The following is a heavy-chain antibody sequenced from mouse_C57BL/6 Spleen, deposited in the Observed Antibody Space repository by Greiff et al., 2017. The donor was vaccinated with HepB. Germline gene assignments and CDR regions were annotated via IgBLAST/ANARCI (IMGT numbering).Heavy chain of an antibody. CDR3: ARSYYGTFYAMDY. CDR1: GYTFTSYW. V-gene: IGHV1-7*01. CDR2: INPSSGYT. Sequence: QVQLKESGAELAKPGASVKLSCKASGYTFTSYWMHWVKQRPGQGLEWIGYINPSSGYTKYNQKFKDKATLTADKSSSTAYMQLSSLTYEDSAVYYCARSYYGTFYAMDYWGQGTSVTVSS. J-gene: IGHJ4*01. D-gene: IGHD2-10*01.